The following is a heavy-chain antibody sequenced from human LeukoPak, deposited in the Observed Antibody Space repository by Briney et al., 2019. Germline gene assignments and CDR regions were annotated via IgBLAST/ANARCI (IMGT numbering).Heavy chain of an antibody. CDR2: INPNSGGT. D-gene: IGHD3-22*01. V-gene: IGHV1-2*02. Sequence: ASVKVSCKASGYTFTGYYMHWVRQAPGQGLEWMGWINPNSGGTNYAQKFQGRVTMTRDTSISTAYMELSRLRSDDTAVYYCARVPRAYYYDSSGYYDAFDIWGQGTMVTVSS. CDR1: GYTFTGYY. J-gene: IGHJ3*02. CDR3: ARVPRAYYYDSSGYYDAFDI.